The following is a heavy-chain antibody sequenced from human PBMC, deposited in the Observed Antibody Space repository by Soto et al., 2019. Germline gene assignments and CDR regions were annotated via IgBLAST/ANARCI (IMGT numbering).Heavy chain of an antibody. J-gene: IGHJ5*02. V-gene: IGHV3-48*03. D-gene: IGHD3-22*01. Sequence: GGSLRLSCAASGFTFSSYEMNRVRQAPGKGLEWVSYISSSGSTIYYADSVKGRFTISRDNAKNSLYLQMNSLRAEDTAVYYCARADYYEKSTQFDPWGQGTLVTVSS. CDR2: ISSSGSTI. CDR3: ARADYYEKSTQFDP. CDR1: GFTFSSYE.